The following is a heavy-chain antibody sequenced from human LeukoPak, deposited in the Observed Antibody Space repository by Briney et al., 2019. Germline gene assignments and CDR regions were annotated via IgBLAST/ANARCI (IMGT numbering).Heavy chain of an antibody. J-gene: IGHJ4*02. Sequence: GGSLRLSCAASGFTFDDYGMSWVRQAPGKGLEWVSGINWNGGSTGYADSVKGRFTISRDNAKNSLYLQMNSLRAEDTALYYCARVPNSSYDPYFDYWGQGTLVTVSS. CDR2: INWNGGST. V-gene: IGHV3-20*04. CDR1: GFTFDDYG. D-gene: IGHD5-12*01. CDR3: ARVPNSSYDPYFDY.